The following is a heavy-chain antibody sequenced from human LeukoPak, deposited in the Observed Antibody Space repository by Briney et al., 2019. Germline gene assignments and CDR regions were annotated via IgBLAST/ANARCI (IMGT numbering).Heavy chain of an antibody. Sequence: SETLSLTCTVSGGSISSYYWSWIRQPAGKGLEWIGRIYTSGSTNYNPSLKSRVTMSVDTSKNQFSLKLSSVTAADTAVYHCARVSYSSGWYEIDPWGQGTLVTVSS. D-gene: IGHD6-19*01. J-gene: IGHJ5*02. CDR3: ARVSYSSGWYEIDP. CDR2: IYTSGST. V-gene: IGHV4-4*07. CDR1: GGSISSYY.